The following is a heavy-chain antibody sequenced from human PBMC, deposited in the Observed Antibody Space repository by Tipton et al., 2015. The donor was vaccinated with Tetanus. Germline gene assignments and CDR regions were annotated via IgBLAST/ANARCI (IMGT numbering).Heavy chain of an antibody. CDR1: GFTFRSYG. D-gene: IGHD2/OR15-2a*01. CDR3: ARDDDPIGNGSDV. Sequence: SLRLSCAASGFTFRSYGMHWVRQAPGTGLEWVAVIWNDGTTKYYGDSVKGRFSISRDNSKNTLYLQMNSLRVEDTALYYCARDDDPIGNGSDVWGQGTTVTVSS. V-gene: IGHV3-33*01. J-gene: IGHJ6*02. CDR2: IWNDGTTK.